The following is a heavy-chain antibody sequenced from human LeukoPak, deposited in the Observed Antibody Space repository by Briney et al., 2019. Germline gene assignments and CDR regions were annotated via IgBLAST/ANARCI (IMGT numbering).Heavy chain of an antibody. CDR2: ISSSGTYI. Sequence: GGSLRLSCEGSGFSFSKHGLNWVRQAPGKGLEWVSSISSSGTYIYYADSLKGRFTISRDNAKNILSLQMNSLRAEDTAVYYCARVDQYNCGWWDYWGQGTLVTVSS. CDR3: ARVDQYNCGWWDY. V-gene: IGHV3-21*01. CDR1: GFSFSKHG. J-gene: IGHJ4*02. D-gene: IGHD6-19*01.